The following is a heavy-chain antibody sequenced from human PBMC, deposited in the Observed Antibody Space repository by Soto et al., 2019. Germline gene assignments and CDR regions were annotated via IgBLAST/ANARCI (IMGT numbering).Heavy chain of an antibody. CDR1: GGTFSSYT. Sequence: GASVKVSCKASGGTFSSYTISWVRQAPGQGLEWMGRINPSGGSTSYAQKFQGRVTMTRDTSTSTVYMELSSLRSEDTAVYYCARDSSGWYGGGMDVWGQGTTVTVSS. J-gene: IGHJ6*02. D-gene: IGHD6-19*01. V-gene: IGHV1-46*01. CDR3: ARDSSGWYGGGMDV. CDR2: INPSGGST.